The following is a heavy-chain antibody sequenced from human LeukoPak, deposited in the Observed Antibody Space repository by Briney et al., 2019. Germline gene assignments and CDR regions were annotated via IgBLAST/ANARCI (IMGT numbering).Heavy chain of an antibody. CDR2: IHHSGIT. D-gene: IGHD2-2*01. CDR3: ASHTEGYCSSTSCYEFDY. V-gene: IGHV4-59*08. CDR1: GGSISNYY. Sequence: TTSDTLSLTCNVSGGSISNYYWSWIRQPPGKGLEGIGYIHHSGITNYNPSLKSRVTISVDTSKNQFSLKLSSVTAADTAVYYCASHTEGYCSSTSCYEFDYWGQGTLVTVSS. J-gene: IGHJ4*02.